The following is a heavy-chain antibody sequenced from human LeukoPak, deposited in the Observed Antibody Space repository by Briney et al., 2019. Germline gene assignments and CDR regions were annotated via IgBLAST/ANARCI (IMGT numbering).Heavy chain of an antibody. V-gene: IGHV1-2*02. Sequence: ASVKVSCKASGYTFTGYYMHWVRQAPGQGLEWMGWINPNSGGTNYAQKFQGRVTMTRDTSISTAYMELSRLRSDDTAVYHCARASVLAAGSDYWGQGTLVTVSS. J-gene: IGHJ4*02. CDR2: INPNSGGT. CDR1: GYTFTGYY. CDR3: ARASVLAAGSDY. D-gene: IGHD6-13*01.